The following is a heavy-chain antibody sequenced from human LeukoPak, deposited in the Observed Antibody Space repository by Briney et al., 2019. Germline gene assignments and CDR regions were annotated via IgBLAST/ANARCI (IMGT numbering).Heavy chain of an antibody. D-gene: IGHD2-2*01. CDR1: GFTISNYW. CDR2: IKQDGSAK. Sequence: WGSLTLSCTASGFTISNYWMTWVRQAPGKGLEWMANIKQDGSAKYYVDSVKGRFTISRDNAKTSLYLQMDSLRVEGTATYYCARWRGSTSERSDYWGQGNLVTVSS. V-gene: IGHV3-7*01. CDR3: ARWRGSTSERSDY. J-gene: IGHJ4*02.